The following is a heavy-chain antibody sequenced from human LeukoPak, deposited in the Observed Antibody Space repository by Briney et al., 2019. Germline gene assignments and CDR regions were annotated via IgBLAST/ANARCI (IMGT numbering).Heavy chain of an antibody. CDR2: IILMFGSP. Sequence: GASVKVSCKASGYTFTSYGVSWVRQAPGQGLEWMGGIILMFGSPKNAQKFQGRVTITADKSTSTVFMELSSLKSDDTAVYYCVRGGADQDWFDPWGQGTLVTVSS. D-gene: IGHD1-26*01. CDR1: GYTFTSYG. CDR3: VRGGADQDWFDP. J-gene: IGHJ5*02. V-gene: IGHV1-69*06.